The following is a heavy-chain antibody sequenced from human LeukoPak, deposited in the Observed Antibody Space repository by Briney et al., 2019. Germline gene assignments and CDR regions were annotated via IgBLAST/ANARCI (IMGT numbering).Heavy chain of an antibody. CDR1: GGTFSSYA. V-gene: IGHV1-69*01. D-gene: IGHD3-3*01. CDR3: ARVGVFGVVIAPYYCYMDV. CDR2: IIPIFCNA. J-gene: IGHJ6*03. Sequence: ASVKVSCKASGGTFSSYAISWVRQVPGKGLEWMGGIIPIFCNANYAPKFQGRVTISVDESTSTAYLQWSSLKSEDTAMYYCARVGVFGVVIAPYYCYMDVWGKGTTVTVSS.